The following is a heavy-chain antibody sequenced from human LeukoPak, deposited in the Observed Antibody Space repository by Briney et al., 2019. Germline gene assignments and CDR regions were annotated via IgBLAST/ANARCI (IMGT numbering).Heavy chain of an antibody. CDR1: GFTFSSYA. J-gene: IGHJ4*02. CDR2: ISGSGGST. Sequence: GGTLRLSCAASGFTFSSYAMSWVRQAPGKGLEWVSAISGSGGSTYYADSVKGRFTISRDNSKNTLYLQMNSLRAEDTAVYYCAKGSRAYGSGSYYDYWGQGTLVTVSS. D-gene: IGHD3-10*01. V-gene: IGHV3-23*01. CDR3: AKGSRAYGSGSYYDY.